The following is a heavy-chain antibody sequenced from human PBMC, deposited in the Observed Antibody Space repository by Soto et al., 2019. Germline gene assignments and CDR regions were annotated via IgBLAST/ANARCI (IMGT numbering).Heavy chain of an antibody. V-gene: IGHV4-38-2*02. D-gene: IGHD3-16*01. J-gene: IGHJ4*02. CDR2: ISHSGTS. Sequence: TCTVSGYSISSGYYWSWIRQTPGKGLEWIGSISHSGTSFYNPSLRSRVTISMDTSNNHFSLKLNSLTAADTAVYYCARAGYGSFDYWGQGTLVTVSS. CDR1: GYSISSGYY. CDR3: ARAGYGSFDY.